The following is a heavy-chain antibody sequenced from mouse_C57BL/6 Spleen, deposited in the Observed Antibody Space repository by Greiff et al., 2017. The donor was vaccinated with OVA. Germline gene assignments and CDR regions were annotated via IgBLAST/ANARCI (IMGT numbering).Heavy chain of an antibody. V-gene: IGHV3-6*01. CDR1: GYSITSGYY. CDR3: ARASSGFVDY. Sequence: DVKLQESGPGLVKPSQSLSLTCSVTGYSITSGYYWNWIRQFPGNKLEWMGYISYDGSNNYNPSLKNRISITRDTSKNQFFLKLNSVTTEDTATYYCARASSGFVDYWGQGTTLTVSS. CDR2: ISYDGSN. D-gene: IGHD3-2*02. J-gene: IGHJ2*01.